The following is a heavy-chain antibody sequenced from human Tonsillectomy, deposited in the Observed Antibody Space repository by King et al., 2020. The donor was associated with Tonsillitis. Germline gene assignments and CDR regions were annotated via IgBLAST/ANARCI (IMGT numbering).Heavy chain of an antibody. CDR3: ARGRITGTAGGMDV. D-gene: IGHD1-20*01. CDR2: INHSGST. J-gene: IGHJ6*02. CDR1: GGSFSGYY. Sequence: VQLQQWGAGLLKPSETLSLTCAVYGGSFSGYYWSWIRQPPGKGLEWIGEINHSGSTNYNPSLKSRVTISVDTSKNQFSLKQNSVTAADTAVYYCARGRITGTAGGMDVWGQGTPVTVSS. V-gene: IGHV4-34*01.